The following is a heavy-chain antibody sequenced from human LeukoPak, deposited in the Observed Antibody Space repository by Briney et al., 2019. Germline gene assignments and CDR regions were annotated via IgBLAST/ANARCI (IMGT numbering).Heavy chain of an antibody. CDR3: ARAYSGYDFDY. CDR2: INHSGST. CDR1: GGSFSDYY. J-gene: IGHJ4*02. V-gene: IGHV4-34*01. Sequence: PSETLSLTCAVYGGSFSDYYWSWIRQPPGKGLEWIGEINHSGSTNYNPSLKSRVTISVDTSKNQFSLKLSSVTAADTAVYYCARAYSGYDFDYWGQGTLVTVSS. D-gene: IGHD5-12*01.